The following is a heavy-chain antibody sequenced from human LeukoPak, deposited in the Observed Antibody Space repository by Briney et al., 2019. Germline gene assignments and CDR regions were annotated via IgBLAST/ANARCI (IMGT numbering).Heavy chain of an antibody. CDR2: ISSSSSTI. J-gene: IGHJ4*02. V-gene: IGHV3-48*04. CDR1: GFTFSSYS. D-gene: IGHD3-10*01. Sequence: GGSLRLSCAASGFTFSSYSMNWVRQAPGKGLEWVSYISSSSSTIYYADSVKGRFTISRDNAKNSLFLQMTSLRAEDTAVYYCAKEMGHSPHSSGTYWSDGGVGLDYWGQGTLVTVSS. CDR3: AKEMGHSPHSSGTYWSDGGVGLDY.